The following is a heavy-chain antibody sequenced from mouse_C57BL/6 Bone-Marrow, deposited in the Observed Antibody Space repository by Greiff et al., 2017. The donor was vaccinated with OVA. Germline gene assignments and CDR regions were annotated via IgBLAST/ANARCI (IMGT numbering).Heavy chain of an antibody. CDR1: GYTFTSYT. Sequence: QVQLQQSGAELARPGASVKMSCKASGYTFTSYTMHWVKQRPGQGLEWIGYINPSSGYTKYNQKFKDKATLTADKSSSTASMQLSSLTSEDSAVSYCAIEDGNWFAYWGQGTLVTVSA. J-gene: IGHJ3*01. V-gene: IGHV1-4*01. D-gene: IGHD2-1*01. CDR2: INPSSGYT. CDR3: AIEDGNWFAY.